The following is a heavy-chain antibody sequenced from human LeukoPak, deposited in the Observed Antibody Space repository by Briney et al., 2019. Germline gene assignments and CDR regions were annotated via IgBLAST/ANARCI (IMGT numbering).Heavy chain of an antibody. CDR3: ARDLYYYDSSGYSLNYGMDV. CDR2: IIPILGIA. J-gene: IGHJ6*02. D-gene: IGHD3-22*01. Sequence: SVKVSCKASGGTFSSYTISWVRQAPGQGLEWMGRIIPILGIANYAQKFQGRVTITADKSTSTAYMELSSLRSEDTAVYYCARDLYYYDSSGYSLNYGMDVRGQGTTVTVSS. V-gene: IGHV1-69*04. CDR1: GGTFSSYT.